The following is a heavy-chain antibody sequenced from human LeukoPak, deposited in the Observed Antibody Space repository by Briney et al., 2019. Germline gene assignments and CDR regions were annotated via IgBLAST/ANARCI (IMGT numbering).Heavy chain of an antibody. CDR2: IYYSGST. D-gene: IGHD4-17*01. CDR1: GFTFSTYA. J-gene: IGHJ4*02. CDR3: ARDLGPAYGETGDFDY. V-gene: IGHV4-39*07. Sequence: PGGSLRLSCAASGFTFSTYAMSWIRQPPGKGLEWIGSIYYSGSTYYNPSLKSRVTMSVDTSKNQFSLSLYSVTAADTAVYYCARDLGPAYGETGDFDYWGQGTLVTVSS.